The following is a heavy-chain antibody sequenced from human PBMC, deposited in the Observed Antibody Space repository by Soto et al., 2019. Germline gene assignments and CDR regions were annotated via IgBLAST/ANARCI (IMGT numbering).Heavy chain of an antibody. Sequence: QVQLVESGGGVVQPGTSLRLSCAASGFTFTTYAMNWVRQAPGQGLEWVAMVSSDGTNKNYADSVKGRFTVSRDKSKNTLWLQMDSLRAEDTAVYYCARDPDGGQWLFNYWGQGSLVTVSS. CDR3: ARDPDGGQWLFNY. CDR1: GFTFTTYA. J-gene: IGHJ4*02. D-gene: IGHD6-19*01. V-gene: IGHV3-33*01. CDR2: VSSDGTNK.